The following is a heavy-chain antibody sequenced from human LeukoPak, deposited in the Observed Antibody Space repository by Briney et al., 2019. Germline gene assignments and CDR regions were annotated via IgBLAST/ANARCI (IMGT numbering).Heavy chain of an antibody. D-gene: IGHD3-22*01. CDR2: ISLRSSTI. CDR1: GFTFSTYS. V-gene: IGHV3-48*01. CDR3: ARDPSPYYYDSSGYED. Sequence: PGGSLKLSCAASGFTFSTYSMNWVRQAPGKGLEWVSYISLRSSTIYYADSVRGRFTISRDNAKNSLYLQMNSLRAEDTAVYYCARDPSPYYYDSSGYEDWGQGTLVTVSS. J-gene: IGHJ4*02.